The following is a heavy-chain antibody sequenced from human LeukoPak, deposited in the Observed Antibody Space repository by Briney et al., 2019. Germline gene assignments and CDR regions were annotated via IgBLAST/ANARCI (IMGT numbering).Heavy chain of an antibody. J-gene: IGHJ4*02. CDR3: AKRKGYCSGGSCYYSDY. Sequence: PGGSLRLSCAASGFTFSSYAMSWVRQAPGKGLEWVSTLSGSGASTSYADSVKGRFTISRDNSKNTLYLQVNSLRAEDTARYYCAKRKGYCSGGSCYYSDYWGQGTLVTVSS. D-gene: IGHD2-15*01. V-gene: IGHV3-23*01. CDR2: LSGSGAST. CDR1: GFTFSSYA.